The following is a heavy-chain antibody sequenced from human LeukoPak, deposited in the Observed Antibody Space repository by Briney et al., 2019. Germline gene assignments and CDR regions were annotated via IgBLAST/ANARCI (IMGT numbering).Heavy chain of an antibody. J-gene: IGHJ4*02. D-gene: IGHD2-15*01. CDR3: ARSRWWGDYFDY. CDR2: INPNSGGT. CDR1: GYTFTGYY. Sequence: GASVNVSCKASGYTFTGYYMHWVRQAPGQGLEWMGWINPNSGGTNYAQKFQGRVTMTRDTSISTAYMELSRLRSDDTAVYYCARSRWWGDYFDYWGQGTLVTVSS. V-gene: IGHV1-2*02.